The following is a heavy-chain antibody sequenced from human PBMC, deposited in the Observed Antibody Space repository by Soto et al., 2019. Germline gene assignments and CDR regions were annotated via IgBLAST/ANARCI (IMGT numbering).Heavy chain of an antibody. D-gene: IGHD3-22*01. V-gene: IGHV3-33*06. Sequence: GGSLRLSCAASGFTFSSYGMHWVRQAPGKGLEWVAVIWYDGSNKYYADSVKGRFTISRDNSKNTLYLQMNSLRAEDTAVYYCAKTSRRFMIVVVIDAFDIWGQGTMVTVSS. J-gene: IGHJ3*02. CDR1: GFTFSSYG. CDR2: IWYDGSNK. CDR3: AKTSRRFMIVVVIDAFDI.